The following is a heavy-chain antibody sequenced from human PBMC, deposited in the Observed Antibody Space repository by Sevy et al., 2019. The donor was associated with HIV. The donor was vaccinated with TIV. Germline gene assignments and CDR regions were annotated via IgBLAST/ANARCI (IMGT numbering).Heavy chain of an antibody. J-gene: IGHJ6*02. V-gene: IGHV3-9*01. CDR2: VSWNSGAI. D-gene: IGHD2-2*02. CDR3: AKDINRGCDSINCYTYYYYYYGLDA. CDR1: GFAFGDYA. Sequence: GVSLRLSCATSGFAFGDYAMHWVREAPGKGLEWVAGVSWNSGAIDYAASVKGRFTISRDHAKSSLYLQMNSLRAEDTALYYCAKDINRGCDSINCYTYYYYYYGLDAWGQGTTVTVSS.